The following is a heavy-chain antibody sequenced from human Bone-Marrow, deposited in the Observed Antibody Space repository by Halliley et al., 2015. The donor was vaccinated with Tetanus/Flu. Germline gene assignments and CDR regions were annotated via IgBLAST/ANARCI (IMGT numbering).Heavy chain of an antibody. J-gene: IGHJ4*02. Sequence: EVQLVQSGAEVKKPGESLKISCKGSGYSFTTYWIGWVRQVPGQGLELMGLIYPGDSDTWYSPSFQGQVIISADKSVTSAYLQWTPLKASDTAIYYCAALIAASHFTDYWGQGTLVTVSS. D-gene: IGHD6-13*01. CDR3: AALIAASHFTDY. CDR1: GYSFTTYW. V-gene: IGHV5-51*01. CDR2: IYPGDSDT.